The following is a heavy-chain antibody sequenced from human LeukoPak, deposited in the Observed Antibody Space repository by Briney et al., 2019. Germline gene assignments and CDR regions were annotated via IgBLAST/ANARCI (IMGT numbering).Heavy chain of an antibody. J-gene: IGHJ4*02. V-gene: IGHV1-2*02. Sequence: SVKVSCKASGFTFTAYHMHWVRQAPGQGLEWMGWINPNSGGTNYAQKFQGRVTMTRDTSISTAYMELSGLRSDDTAVYYCARGPHWDPHFDYWGQGTLVTVSS. CDR3: ARGPHWDPHFDY. CDR2: INPNSGGT. CDR1: GFTFTAYH. D-gene: IGHD7-27*01.